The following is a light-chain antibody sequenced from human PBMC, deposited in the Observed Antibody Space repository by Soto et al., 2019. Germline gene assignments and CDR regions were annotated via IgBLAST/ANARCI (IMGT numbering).Light chain of an antibody. V-gene: IGLV1-47*01. CDR2: RNN. Sequence: QSVLTQPPSASGTPGQRVTISCSGSSSNIGSNYVYWYQQLPGTAPKLLIYRNNQRPSGVPDRFSGSKSGTSASLAISGRGSEDEADYYCAAWDVSLSGVVFGGGTKVTVL. J-gene: IGLJ2*01. CDR1: SSNIGSNY. CDR3: AAWDVSLSGVV.